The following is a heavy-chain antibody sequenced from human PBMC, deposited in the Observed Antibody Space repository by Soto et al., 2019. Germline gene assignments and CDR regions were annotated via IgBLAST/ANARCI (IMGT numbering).Heavy chain of an antibody. J-gene: IGHJ3*01. CDR1: GFTFSPYV. V-gene: IGHV3-30-3*01. CDR2: ISYDGNTE. CDR3: ARVWTAVTTTDAFEV. Sequence: QVQLVESGGGVVHPGRSLRLSCVASGFTFSPYVVHWVRQAPGKGLEWVAVISYDGNTEYYADSVKGRFTISRDNSKGTLYLQMNSLRVEDTALYYCARVWTAVTTTDAFEVWGQGTMVTVSS. D-gene: IGHD4-17*01.